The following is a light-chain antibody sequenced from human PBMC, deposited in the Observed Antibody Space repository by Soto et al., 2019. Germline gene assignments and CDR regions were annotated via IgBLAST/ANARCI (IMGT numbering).Light chain of an antibody. CDR2: DAS. J-gene: IGKJ4*01. CDR1: QSVSSSY. CDR3: QQRSNWPPVT. Sequence: EIVLTQCPGTLCLSPWESAVISXVATQSVSSSYLAWYQQKPGQAPRLLIYDASNRASGIPARFSGSGSGTDFTLTISSLDPEDFAVYYCQQRSNWPPVTFGGGTKVDIK. V-gene: IGKV3-11*01.